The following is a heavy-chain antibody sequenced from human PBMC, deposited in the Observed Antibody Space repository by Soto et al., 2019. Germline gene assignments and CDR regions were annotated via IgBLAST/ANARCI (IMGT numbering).Heavy chain of an antibody. J-gene: IGHJ3*02. D-gene: IGHD1-20*01. Sequence: GGSLRLSCAASGFTFSSYAMSWVRQAPGKGLEWVSAISGSGGSTYYADSVKGRFTISRDNSKNTLYLQMNSLRAEDTAVYYCAKGGGITGTLRTSGAFDIWGQGTMVTVSS. CDR3: AKGGGITGTLRTSGAFDI. CDR2: ISGSGGST. CDR1: GFTFSSYA. V-gene: IGHV3-23*01.